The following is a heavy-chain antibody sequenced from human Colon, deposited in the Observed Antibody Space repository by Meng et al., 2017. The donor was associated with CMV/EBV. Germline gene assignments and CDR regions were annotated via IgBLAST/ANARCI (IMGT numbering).Heavy chain of an antibody. D-gene: IGHD5-12*01. CDR1: NAW. CDR2: IKSITDGGTA. Sequence: NAWMSWVRQAPGKGLAWVGRIKSITDGGTADYAAPVKGRFTISRDDSKNTLYLQMNSLKTEDTAIYYCTSVPIGGYTGYDLRFFDYWGQGTLVTVSS. CDR3: TSVPIGGYTGYDLRFFDY. V-gene: IGHV3-15*01. J-gene: IGHJ4*02.